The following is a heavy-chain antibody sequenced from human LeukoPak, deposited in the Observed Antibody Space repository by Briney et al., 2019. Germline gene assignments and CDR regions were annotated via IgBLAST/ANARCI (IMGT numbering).Heavy chain of an antibody. CDR1: GGSISSSSYY. CDR2: IYYSGST. Sequence: SETLSLTCTVSGGSISSSSYYWGWLRQPPGKGLEWIGSIYYSGSTYYNPSLKSRVTISVDTSKNQFSLKLSSVTAADTAVYYCARLYSSGWGSFDYWGQGTLVTVSS. D-gene: IGHD6-19*01. V-gene: IGHV4-39*01. CDR3: ARLYSSGWGSFDY. J-gene: IGHJ4*02.